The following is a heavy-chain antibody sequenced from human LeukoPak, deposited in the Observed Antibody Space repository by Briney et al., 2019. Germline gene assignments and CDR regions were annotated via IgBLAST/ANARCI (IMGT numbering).Heavy chain of an antibody. V-gene: IGHV3-23*01. D-gene: IGHD2-15*01. CDR2: TCGGGGST. CDR1: GFTFSSYA. J-gene: IGHJ4*02. CDR3: AKNGGSQCYSHLDS. Sequence: AGGSLRLSCAASGFTFSSYAMSWVRQAPGKGLEWVSGTCGGGGSTYYAGSVKGRFTISRDNSKNTLYLQMNSLRVEDTAVYYCAKNGGSQCYSHLDSWGQGTLVTVSS.